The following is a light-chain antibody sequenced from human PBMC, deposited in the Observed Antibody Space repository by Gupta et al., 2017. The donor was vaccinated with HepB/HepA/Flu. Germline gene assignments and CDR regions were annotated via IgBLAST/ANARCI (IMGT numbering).Light chain of an antibody. CDR2: GAS. Sequence: EIVMTQSPATLSVSPGERATLSCRASQSVSSNFAWYQQKPGQAPRLLIYGASTRATGIPARFSGSGSGTEFTLTISSPQSEDFAVYYCQQYDNWPFTFGRGTKVKIK. V-gene: IGKV3-15*01. J-gene: IGKJ4*01. CDR3: QQYDNWPFT. CDR1: QSVSSN.